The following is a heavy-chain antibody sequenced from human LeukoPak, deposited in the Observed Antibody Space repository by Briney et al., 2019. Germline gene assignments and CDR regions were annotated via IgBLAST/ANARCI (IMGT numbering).Heavy chain of an antibody. Sequence: GGSLRLSCAASGFTFSSYAMHWVRQAPGKGLEWVAVISYDGSNKYYADSVKGRFTISRDNSKNTLYLQMNSLRVEDTAVYYCARDLGDIVVVPAAIDYWGQGTLVTVSS. CDR2: ISYDGSNK. D-gene: IGHD2-2*01. J-gene: IGHJ4*02. CDR3: ARDLGDIVVVPAAIDY. CDR1: GFTFSSYA. V-gene: IGHV3-30*01.